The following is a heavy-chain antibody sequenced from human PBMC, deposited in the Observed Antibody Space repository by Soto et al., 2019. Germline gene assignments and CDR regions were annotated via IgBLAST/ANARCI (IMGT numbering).Heavy chain of an antibody. CDR2: IYLDDDK. CDR3: AHADRYDSSTSCLSHWDFDY. V-gene: IGHV2-5*02. CDR1: GFSLSTSGVG. J-gene: IGHJ4*02. Sequence: QITLKESGPTLVKPTQTLTLTCTFSGFSLSTSGVGVGWIRQPPGKALEWLALIYLDDDKRYSPSLKSSLTITKHTTKNQVAFTISNIEPVHTVTYYCAHADRYDSSTSCLSHWDFDYWCQGTMVTVSS. D-gene: IGHD2-2*01.